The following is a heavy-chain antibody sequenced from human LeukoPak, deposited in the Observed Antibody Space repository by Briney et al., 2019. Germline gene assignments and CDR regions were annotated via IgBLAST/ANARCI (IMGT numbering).Heavy chain of an antibody. CDR3: AREGGSSWPFDY. CDR1: GGSISSYY. J-gene: IGHJ4*02. Sequence: SETLSLTCTVSGGSISSYYWSWIRQPPGKGLEWIGYIYNSGSTNYNPSLKSRVTISVDTSKNQFSLKLSSVTAADTAVYYCAREGGSSWPFDYWGQGTLVTVSS. CDR2: IYNSGST. V-gene: IGHV4-59*01. D-gene: IGHD6-13*01.